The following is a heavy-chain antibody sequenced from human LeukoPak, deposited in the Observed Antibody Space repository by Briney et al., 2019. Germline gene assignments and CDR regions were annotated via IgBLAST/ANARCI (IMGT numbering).Heavy chain of an antibody. CDR1: GGSISSYY. Sequence: PSETLSLTCTVSGGSISSYYWSWIRQPPGKGLEWIGYIYYSGSTNYNPSLKSRVTIPVDTSKNQFSLKLSSVTAADTAVYYCARDSYYGAAGIDYWGQGTLVTVSS. CDR3: ARDSYYGAAGIDY. V-gene: IGHV4-59*01. J-gene: IGHJ4*02. CDR2: IYYSGST. D-gene: IGHD3-10*01.